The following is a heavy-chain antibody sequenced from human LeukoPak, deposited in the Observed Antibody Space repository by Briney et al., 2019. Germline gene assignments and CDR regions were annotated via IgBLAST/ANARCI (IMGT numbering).Heavy chain of an antibody. Sequence: IPSETLSLTCTVSGGSISSNNYYWGWIRQPPGKGLEWVGSIYYTGITYYNPSLNSRVSISVDMSKNQFSLKLSSVTAADTAVYFCATTPNFGSGYPRYFFDYWGQGILVTVSS. CDR2: IYYTGIT. D-gene: IGHD3-22*01. V-gene: IGHV4-39*07. J-gene: IGHJ4*02. CDR1: GGSISSNNYY. CDR3: ATTPNFGSGYPRYFFDY.